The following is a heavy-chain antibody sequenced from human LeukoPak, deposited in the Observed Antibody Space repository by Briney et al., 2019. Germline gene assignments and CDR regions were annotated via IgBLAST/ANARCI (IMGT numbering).Heavy chain of an antibody. V-gene: IGHV1-69*02. Sequence: SVKVSCKASGGAFSSFTISWVRQAPGQGLEWMGRIIPILGIANYAQKFQGRVTITADKSTSTAYMELSSLRSEDTAVYYCATRGSYGGPNLDYWGQGTLVTVSS. J-gene: IGHJ4*02. D-gene: IGHD4-23*01. CDR2: IIPILGIA. CDR3: ATRGSYGGPNLDY. CDR1: GGAFSSFT.